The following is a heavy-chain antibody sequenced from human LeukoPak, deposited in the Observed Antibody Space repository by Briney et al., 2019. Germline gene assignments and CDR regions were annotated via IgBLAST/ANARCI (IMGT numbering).Heavy chain of an antibody. CDR2: ISYDGSNK. V-gene: IGHV3-30*18. D-gene: IGHD3-9*01. CDR1: VFTSSRVG. CDR3: AKDRDILTGYLDY. J-gene: IGHJ4*02. Sequence: GRSLRLSCAASVFTSSRVGMHGGRQAPGKGLGWVVVISYDGSNKYYVDSVKGRSTISKDNSKNTLYLQMNRLRAEDTAVYYCAKDRDILTGYLDYWGQGALVTVSS.